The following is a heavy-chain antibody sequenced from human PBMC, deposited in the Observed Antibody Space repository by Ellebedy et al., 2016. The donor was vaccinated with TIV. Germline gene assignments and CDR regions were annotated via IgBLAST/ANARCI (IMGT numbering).Heavy chain of an antibody. CDR1: GFTFDDYG. Sequence: GESLKISCAASGFTFDDYGMSWVRQAPGKGLEWVSGINWNGGSTGYADSVKGRFTISRDNSKNTLYLQMNSLRAEDTAVYYCAVLGGDIVVVPAALDAFDIWGQGTMVTVSS. CDR3: AVLGGDIVVVPAALDAFDI. CDR2: INWNGGST. J-gene: IGHJ3*02. V-gene: IGHV3-20*04. D-gene: IGHD2-2*01.